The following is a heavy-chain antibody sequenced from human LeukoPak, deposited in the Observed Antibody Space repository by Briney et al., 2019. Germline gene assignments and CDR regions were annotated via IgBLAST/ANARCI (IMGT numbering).Heavy chain of an antibody. CDR1: GFTFSSYA. D-gene: IGHD5-12*01. CDR3: RAYDSA. CDR2: ISASGGST. V-gene: IGHV3-23*01. J-gene: IGHJ5*02. Sequence: GGSLRLSCAASGFTFSSYAMNRVRQAPGKGPEWVSAISASGGSTYYADSVQGRFTISRDNSKNTLYLQMNSLRAEDTAVYYCRAYDSAWGQGTLVTVSS.